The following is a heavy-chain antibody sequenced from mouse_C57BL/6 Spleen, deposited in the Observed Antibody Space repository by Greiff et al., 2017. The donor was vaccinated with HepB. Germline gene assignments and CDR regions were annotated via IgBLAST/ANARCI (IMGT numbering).Heavy chain of an antibody. D-gene: IGHD2-12*01. J-gene: IGHJ1*02. CDR3: AQDSHFFWFFDV. V-gene: IGHV1-82*01. Sequence: VQLQQSGPELVKPGASVKISCKASGYAFSSAWMNWVKQRPGKGLEWIGRIYPGDGDTNYNGKFKGKATLTADKSSSTSYMQLSSLTSEDSAVYFCAQDSHFFWFFDVWGTGTPVTVSS. CDR1: GYAFSSAW. CDR2: IYPGDGDT.